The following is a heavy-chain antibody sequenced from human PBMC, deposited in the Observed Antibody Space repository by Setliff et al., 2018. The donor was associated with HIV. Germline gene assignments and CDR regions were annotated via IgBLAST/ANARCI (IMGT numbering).Heavy chain of an antibody. V-gene: IGHV4-4*02. D-gene: IGHD6-13*01. J-gene: IGHJ5*02. Sequence: PGGSLRLSCAASGFTFSSYSMNWVRQPPGKGLEWIGEIYHSGSINYNPSLKSRVTISVDRSKNQFSLRLRYMTAVDTAIYYCAREPWELPVAGNEWFDPWGQGILVTVSS. CDR2: IYHSGSI. CDR3: AREPWELPVAGNEWFDP. CDR1: GFTFSSYSM.